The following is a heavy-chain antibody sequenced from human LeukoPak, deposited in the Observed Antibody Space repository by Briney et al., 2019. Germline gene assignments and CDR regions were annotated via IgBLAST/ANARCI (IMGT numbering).Heavy chain of an antibody. CDR3: ARDGGIIRFGGQDV. J-gene: IGHJ6*02. Sequence: GGSLRLSCAASGFTFSNYWMSWVRQAPGKGLEWVANMNRDGSEKNYVDSIKGRFTISRDNAANSLYLQMNSLRVEDTAVYYCARDGGIIRFGGQDVWGQGTTVIVS. CDR2: MNRDGSEK. CDR1: GFTFSNYW. V-gene: IGHV3-7*01. D-gene: IGHD3-16*01.